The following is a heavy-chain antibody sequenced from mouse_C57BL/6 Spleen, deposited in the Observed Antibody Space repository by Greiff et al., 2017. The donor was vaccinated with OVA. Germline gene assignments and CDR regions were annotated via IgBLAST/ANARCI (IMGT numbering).Heavy chain of an antibody. J-gene: IGHJ4*01. CDR2: INPNNGGT. V-gene: IGHV1-18*01. CDR1: GYTFTDYN. CDR3: ARTPPKDYDYDGYAMDY. D-gene: IGHD2-4*01. Sequence: EVKVVESGPELVKPGASVKIPCKASGYTFTDYNMDWVKQSHGKSLEWIGDINPNNGGTIYNQKFKGKATLTVDKSSSTAYMELRSLTSEDTAVYYCARTPPKDYDYDGYAMDYWGQGTSVTVSS.